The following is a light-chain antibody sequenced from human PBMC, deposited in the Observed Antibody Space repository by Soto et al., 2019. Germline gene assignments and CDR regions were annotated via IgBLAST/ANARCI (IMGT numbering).Light chain of an antibody. Sequence: DSQITPSPSSVSAAVGGRVTISCRASQSISSYLNWYQQKPGKAPKLLIYAASSLQSGVPSRFSGSGSGTDFTLTISSLQPEDFATYYCQQSYSTPITFGQGTRLEMK. V-gene: IGKV1-39*01. J-gene: IGKJ5*01. CDR3: QQSYSTPIT. CDR1: QSISSY. CDR2: AAS.